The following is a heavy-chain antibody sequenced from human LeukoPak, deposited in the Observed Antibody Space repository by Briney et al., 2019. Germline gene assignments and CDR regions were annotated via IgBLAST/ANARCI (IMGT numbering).Heavy chain of an antibody. CDR3: ARLNPGYVTAPHDS. CDR1: GGSITAGNHH. Sequence: PSETLSLTCTVSGGSITAGNHHWGWIRQPPGKGLEWIGSVHYSGSIFSDTSHKSRVTISGDTSKNQFSLSLSSVTAADTAVYYCARLNPGYVTAPHDSWGQGMLVTVSS. V-gene: IGHV4-39*01. J-gene: IGHJ5*01. CDR2: VHYSGSI. D-gene: IGHD3-16*01.